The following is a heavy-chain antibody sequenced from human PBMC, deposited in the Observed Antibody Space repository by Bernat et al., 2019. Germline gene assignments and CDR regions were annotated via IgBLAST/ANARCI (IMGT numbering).Heavy chain of an antibody. CDR3: ARVHRNPTVTTGYYYYYMDV. CDR2: ISSSSSYI. V-gene: IGHV3-21*05. CDR1: GFTFSSYS. Sequence: EVQLVESGGGLVKPGGSLRLSCAASGFTFSSYSMNWVRQAPGKGLEWVSYISSSSSYIYYADSVKCRFTISRDNAKNSLYLQMNSLRAEDTAVYYCARVHRNPTVTTGYYYYYMDVWGKGTTVTVSS. D-gene: IGHD4-17*01. J-gene: IGHJ6*03.